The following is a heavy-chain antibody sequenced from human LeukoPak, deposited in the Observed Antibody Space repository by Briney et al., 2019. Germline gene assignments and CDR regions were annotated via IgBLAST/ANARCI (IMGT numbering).Heavy chain of an antibody. CDR1: EYTFTGYY. D-gene: IGHD6-13*01. Sequence: ASVKVSCKASEYTFTGYYMHWVRQAPGQGLEWMGWINPNSGGTKYAQKFQGRVTMTRDTSISTAYMELRGLTSDDTAVYYCAGESSSSWYLLVDYWGQGTLVTVSS. CDR3: AGESSSSWYLLVDY. CDR2: INPNSGGT. V-gene: IGHV1-2*02. J-gene: IGHJ4*02.